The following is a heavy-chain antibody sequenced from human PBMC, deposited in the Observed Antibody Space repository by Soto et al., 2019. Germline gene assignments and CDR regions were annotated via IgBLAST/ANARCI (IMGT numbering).Heavy chain of an antibody. CDR2: ISYTGST. CDR1: GGSISSYY. V-gene: IGHV4-59*01. CDR3: TRGNGVNYDILTGP. D-gene: IGHD3-9*01. Sequence: PSETLSLTCTVSGGSISSYYWSWIRQTPGQGLEWIGYISYTGSTKYNPSLKSRVTIPLDTSKKQFSLNLRSVTAADTAVYYCTRGNGVNYDILTGPRGQGTQVTVSS. J-gene: IGHJ4*02.